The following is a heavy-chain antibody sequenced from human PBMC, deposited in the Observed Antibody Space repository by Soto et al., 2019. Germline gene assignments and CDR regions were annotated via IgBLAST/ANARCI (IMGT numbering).Heavy chain of an antibody. J-gene: IGHJ4*02. CDR2: ISYDGSNK. D-gene: IGHD6-19*01. CDR1: GFTFSSYG. V-gene: IGHV3-30*18. CDR3: AKEKAGVAVAGPFDY. Sequence: QVQLVESGGGVVQPGRSLRLSCAASGFTFSSYGMHWVRQAPGKGLDWVAVISYDGSNKYYADSVKGRFTISRDNSKNTLYLQMNSLRADDTAVYHCAKEKAGVAVAGPFDYWGQGTLVTVSS.